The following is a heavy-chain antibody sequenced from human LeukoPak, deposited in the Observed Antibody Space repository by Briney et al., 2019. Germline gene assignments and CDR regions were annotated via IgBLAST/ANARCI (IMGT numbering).Heavy chain of an antibody. CDR2: IYSGGST. CDR1: GFTVSSNY. J-gene: IGHJ6*02. D-gene: IGHD5-18*01. CDR3: ARVGIQLWSYYYYGMDV. Sequence: GGSLRLSCAASGFTVSSNYMSWVRQAPGKGLEWVSVIYSGGSTYYADSVKGRFTISRDNSKNTLYLQMNSLRAEDTALYHCARVGIQLWSYYYYGMDVWGQGTTVTVSS. V-gene: IGHV3-66*01.